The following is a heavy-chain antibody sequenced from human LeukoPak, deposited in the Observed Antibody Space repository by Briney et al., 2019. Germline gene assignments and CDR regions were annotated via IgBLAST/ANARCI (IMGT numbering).Heavy chain of an antibody. CDR2: IYYSGST. V-gene: IGHV4-59*08. CDR1: GGSISSYY. Sequence: PSETLSLTCTVSGGSISSYYWSWIRQPPGKGLEWIGYIYYSGSTNYNPSLKSRVTISVDTSKNQFSLKLSSVTAADTAVYYCVRRLYYFDYWGQGTLVTVSS. CDR3: VRRLYYFDY. J-gene: IGHJ4*02.